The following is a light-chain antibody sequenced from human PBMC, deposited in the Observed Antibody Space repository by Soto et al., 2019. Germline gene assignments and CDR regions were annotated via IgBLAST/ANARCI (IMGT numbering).Light chain of an antibody. CDR1: QSISS. CDR3: QQRGA. Sequence: EVVLTQSPATLSLSPGERATLSYRSSQSISSLAWYQQKPGQAPRLLIYDASNRATDIPARFSGSGSGTDFTLTISSLEPEDFAVYYCQQRGAFGQGTKVEI. CDR2: DAS. V-gene: IGKV3-11*01. J-gene: IGKJ2*01.